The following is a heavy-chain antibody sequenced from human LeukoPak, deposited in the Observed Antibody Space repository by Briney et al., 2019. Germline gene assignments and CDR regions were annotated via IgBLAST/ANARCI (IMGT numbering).Heavy chain of an antibody. CDR2: IPRSSIYT. D-gene: IGHD3-22*01. CDR3: ARVCYDSSGYYSIFDY. J-gene: IGHJ4*02. CDR1: GFTFSSYT. V-gene: IGHV3-21*01. Sequence: GGSLRLSCAASGFTFSSYTMNWVRQAPGKGLEWVSSIPRSSIYTFYADSVKGRFTISRDNAKNSLYLQVNSLRAEDTAVYYCARVCYDSSGYYSIFDYWGQGTLVTVSS.